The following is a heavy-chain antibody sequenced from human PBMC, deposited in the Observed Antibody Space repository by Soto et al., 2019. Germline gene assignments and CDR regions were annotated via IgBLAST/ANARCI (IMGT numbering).Heavy chain of an antibody. Sequence: GASVKVSCTASGYTFTSYAMRWVRQAPGQRLEWMGWINAGNGNTKYSQKFQGRVTITRDTSASTAYMELSSLRSEDTAVYYCARDLGYALPDYWGQGTLVTSPQ. CDR1: GYTFTSYA. D-gene: IGHD2-15*01. V-gene: IGHV1-3*01. J-gene: IGHJ4*02. CDR3: ARDLGYALPDY. CDR2: INAGNGNT.